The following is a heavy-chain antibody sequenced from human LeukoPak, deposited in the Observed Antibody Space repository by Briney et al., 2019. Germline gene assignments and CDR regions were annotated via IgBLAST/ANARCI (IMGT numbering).Heavy chain of an antibody. V-gene: IGHV4-31*03. CDR3: ARAGGFSSGGDVDY. Sequence: PSETLSLTCTVSGGSISSGGYYWSWIRQHPGKGLEWIGYIYYSGSTYYNPSLKSRVTISVDTSKNQFSLKLSSVTAADTAVYYCARAGGFSSGGDVDYWGQGTLVTVSS. J-gene: IGHJ4*02. D-gene: IGHD6-19*01. CDR1: GGSISSGGYY. CDR2: IYYSGST.